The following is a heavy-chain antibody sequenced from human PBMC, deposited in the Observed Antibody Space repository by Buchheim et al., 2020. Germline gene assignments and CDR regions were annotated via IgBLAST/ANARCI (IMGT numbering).Heavy chain of an antibody. CDR1: GGTFSSYA. V-gene: IGHV1-69*06. CDR2: IIPIFGTA. D-gene: IGHD3-3*01. Sequence: QVQLVQSGAEVKKPGSSVKVSCKASGGTFSSYAISWVRQAPGQGLEWMGGIIPIFGTAKYAQKFQGRVTITADKSTRTAYMERSSLSSEDTAVYYCASNYDFWSGNRDYFDYWGQRTL. J-gene: IGHJ4*02. CDR3: ASNYDFWSGNRDYFDY.